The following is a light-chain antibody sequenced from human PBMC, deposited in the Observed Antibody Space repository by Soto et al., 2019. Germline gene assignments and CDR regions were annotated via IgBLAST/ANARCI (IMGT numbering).Light chain of an antibody. Sequence: ENVLTQSPGTLSLSPGERATLSCRASQSVSSSYLAWYQQKPGQAPRLLIYGASSRATGIPDRFSGSGSGTDFTLTISRLEPEDFAVYYCQQYGSSPGLTFGGGTKVEIK. J-gene: IGKJ4*01. CDR3: QQYGSSPGLT. V-gene: IGKV3-20*01. CDR2: GAS. CDR1: QSVSSSY.